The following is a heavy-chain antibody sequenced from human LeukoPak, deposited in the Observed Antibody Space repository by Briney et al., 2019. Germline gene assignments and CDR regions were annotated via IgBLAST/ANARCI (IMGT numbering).Heavy chain of an antibody. CDR2: IGSSRSYI. D-gene: IGHD2-15*01. J-gene: IGHJ2*01. CDR3: ARDGSPAYNWYFDL. CDR1: GFTFSTYS. Sequence: GGSLRLSCAASGFTFSTYSMNWVRQAPGKGLEWVSSIGSSRSYIYYADSVKGRFTISRDNAKNSLYLQMNSLRAEDTAVYYCARDGSPAYNWYFDLWGRGTLVTVSS. V-gene: IGHV3-21*01.